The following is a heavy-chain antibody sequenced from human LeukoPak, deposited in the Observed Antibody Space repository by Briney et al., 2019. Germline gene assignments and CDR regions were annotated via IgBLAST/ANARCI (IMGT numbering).Heavy chain of an antibody. CDR2: ISSSSYI. CDR1: GFTFSSYS. V-gene: IGHV3-21*01. J-gene: IGHJ5*02. D-gene: IGHD5-12*01. Sequence: GGSLRLSCAASGFTFSSYSMNWVRQAPGKGLEWVSSISSSSYIYYADSVKGRFTISRDNAKNSLYLQMNSLRAEDTAVYYCARDGGYDGKPAGWFDPWGQGTLVTVSS. CDR3: ARDGGYDGKPAGWFDP.